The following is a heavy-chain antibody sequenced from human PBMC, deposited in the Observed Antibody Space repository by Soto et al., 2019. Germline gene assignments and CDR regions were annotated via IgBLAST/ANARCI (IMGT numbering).Heavy chain of an antibody. V-gene: IGHV3-23*01. CDR3: APHVSCSGGSCQYDAFAI. J-gene: IGHJ3*02. CDR2: ITADGGT. D-gene: IGHD2-15*01. Sequence: EVQVLESGGGLVQPGGSLRLSCEGSGFTVSSHAMTWIRQAPGKGPEWVSTITADGGTYYADSVKGRFAMSRDTSESTLYLLMNGLGAEDTAAYYCAPHVSCSGGSCQYDAFAIRGQGTMVTVSS. CDR1: GFTVSSHA.